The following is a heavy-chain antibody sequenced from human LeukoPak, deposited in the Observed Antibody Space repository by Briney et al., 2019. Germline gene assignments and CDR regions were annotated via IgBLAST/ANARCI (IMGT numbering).Heavy chain of an antibody. CDR3: ARDLVSGAYTFDI. CDR2: ISSGSDYT. CDR1: GFTFSDYY. Sequence: SGGSLRLSCAASGFTFSDYYMSWIRQAPGKGLEWISYISSGSDYTNYADSVKGRFTVSRDNAKNSLYLQMNSLRAEDTAIYYCARDLVSGAYTFDIWGQGTMVTVSS. D-gene: IGHD3-16*01. V-gene: IGHV3-11*06. J-gene: IGHJ3*02.